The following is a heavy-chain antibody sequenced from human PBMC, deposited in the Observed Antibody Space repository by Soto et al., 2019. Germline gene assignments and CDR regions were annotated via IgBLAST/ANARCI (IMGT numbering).Heavy chain of an antibody. V-gene: IGHV2-5*02. CDR3: ARAQWLVDAFDI. CDR1: GFSLSTSGVG. J-gene: IGHJ3*02. Sequence: QITLKESGPTLVKPTQTLTLTCTFSGFSLSTSGVGVGWIRQPPGKALEWLALIYWDDDKRYSPSLKSRLTITKDISKNQVVLTMTNMDPVDTATYYCARAQWLVDAFDIWGQGTMVTVSS. D-gene: IGHD6-19*01. CDR2: IYWDDDK.